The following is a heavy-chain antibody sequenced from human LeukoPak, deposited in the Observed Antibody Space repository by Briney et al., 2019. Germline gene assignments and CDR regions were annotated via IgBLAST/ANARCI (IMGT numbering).Heavy chain of an antibody. CDR3: ARGRRITIFGVIIDRYFDY. Sequence: PGGSLRLSCVASGFTFSSYAMSWVRQAPGKGLEWVSVIYSGGTTYYADSVKGRFTISRDNSKNTLYLQMNSLRAEDTAVYYCARGRRITIFGVIIDRYFDYWGQGTLVTVSS. J-gene: IGHJ4*02. CDR1: GFTFSSYA. D-gene: IGHD3-3*01. V-gene: IGHV3-66*01. CDR2: IYSGGTT.